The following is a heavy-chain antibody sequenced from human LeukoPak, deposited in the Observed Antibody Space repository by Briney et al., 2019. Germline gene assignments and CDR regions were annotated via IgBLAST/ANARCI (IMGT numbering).Heavy chain of an antibody. Sequence: GGSLRLSCAASGFTFSSYEMNWVRQAPGKGLEWASYISSSGSTIYYADSVKGRFTISRDNAKNSLFLQMNRLRVEDTAVYYCARHYYHALDVWGQGTTVTVSS. CDR1: GFTFSSYE. J-gene: IGHJ6*02. CDR3: ARHYYHALDV. D-gene: IGHD3-10*01. CDR2: ISSSGSTI. V-gene: IGHV3-48*03.